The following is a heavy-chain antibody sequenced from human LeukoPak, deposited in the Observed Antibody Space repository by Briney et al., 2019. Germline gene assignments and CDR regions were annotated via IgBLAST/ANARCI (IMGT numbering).Heavy chain of an antibody. D-gene: IGHD3-22*01. CDR1: GGSISFYY. V-gene: IGHV4-59*01. J-gene: IGHJ4*02. Sequence: SETLSLTCTVSGGSISFYYWSWIRQPPGKGLEWIAYIYYTGSTNYNPSLKSRVTISVDTSKNQFSLKLSSVTAADTAVYYCARGYYYDSSGPEFDYWGQGTLVTVSS. CDR3: ARGYYYDSSGPEFDY. CDR2: IYYTGST.